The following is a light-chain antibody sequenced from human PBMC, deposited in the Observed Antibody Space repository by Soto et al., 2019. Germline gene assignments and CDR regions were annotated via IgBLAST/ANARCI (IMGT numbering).Light chain of an antibody. V-gene: IGKV3-11*01. CDR3: QQRSNWLIT. CDR1: QSVSSN. J-gene: IGKJ5*01. CDR2: GAS. Sequence: EMVMTQSPATLSVSPGERATLSCRASQSVSSNLAWYQQKPGQAPRLIIYGASSRAAGIPDRFSGSGSGTDFTLTISSLEPEDFAVYYCQQRSNWLITFGQGTRLEIK.